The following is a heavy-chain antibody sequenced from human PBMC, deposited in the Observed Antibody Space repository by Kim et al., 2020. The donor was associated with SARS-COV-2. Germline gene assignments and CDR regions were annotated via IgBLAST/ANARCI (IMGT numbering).Heavy chain of an antibody. Sequence: GGSLRLSCAASGFTFSSYGMHWVRQAPGKGLEWVAVISYDGSNKYYADSVKGRFTISRDNSKNTLYLQMNSLRAEDTAVYYCAKDFGYSYGSPTGIVHY. CDR2: ISYDGSNK. CDR1: GFTFSSYG. J-gene: IGHJ6*01. V-gene: IGHV3-30*18. CDR3: AKDFGYSYGSPTGIVHY. D-gene: IGHD5-18*01.